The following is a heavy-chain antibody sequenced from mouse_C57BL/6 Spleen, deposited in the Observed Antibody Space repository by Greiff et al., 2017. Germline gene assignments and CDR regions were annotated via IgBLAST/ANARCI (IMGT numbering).Heavy chain of an antibody. V-gene: IGHV1-7*01. CDR1: GYTFTSYW. CDR3: ARTLYYYGSSPHYYAMDY. J-gene: IGHJ4*01. D-gene: IGHD1-1*01. Sequence: QVQLKESGAELAKPGASVKLSCKASGYTFTSYWMHWVKQRPGQGLEWIGYINPSSGYTKYNQKFKDKATLTADKSSSTAYMQLSSLTYEDSAVYYCARTLYYYGSSPHYYAMDYWGQGTSVTVSS. CDR2: INPSSGYT.